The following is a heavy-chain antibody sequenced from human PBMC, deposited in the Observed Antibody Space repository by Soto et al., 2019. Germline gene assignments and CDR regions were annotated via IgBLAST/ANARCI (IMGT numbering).Heavy chain of an antibody. D-gene: IGHD3-10*01. CDR1: CYTLTIYL. CDR2: ISAYNGNT. V-gene: IGHV1-18*01. CDR3: ARAPPTYYYGSGSYSNKCFDH. J-gene: IGHJ1*01. Sequence: ASVEVSFKASCYTLTIYLISLFLHAPLQGLEVMGWISAYNGNTNYAQKLQGRVTMTTDTSTSTAYMELRSLRSDDTAVYYCARAPPTYYYGSGSYSNKCFDHWGKGHMVNVSS.